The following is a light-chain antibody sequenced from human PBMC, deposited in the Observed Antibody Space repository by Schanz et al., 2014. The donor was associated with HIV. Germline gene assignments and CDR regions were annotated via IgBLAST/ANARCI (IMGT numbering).Light chain of an antibody. Sequence: QSVLTQPPSASGTPGQRVTISCSGSNSNIGSNSVNWYQQLPGTAPKLLIYNTYHRPSGVPDRFSGSRSGTSASLAISGLQSEDEADYYCATWDDSLNAWVFGGGTKLTVL. CDR3: ATWDDSLNAWV. J-gene: IGLJ3*02. V-gene: IGLV1-44*01. CDR2: NTY. CDR1: NSNIGSNS.